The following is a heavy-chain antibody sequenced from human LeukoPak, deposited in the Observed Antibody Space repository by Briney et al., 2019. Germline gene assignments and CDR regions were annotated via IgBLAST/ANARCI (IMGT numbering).Heavy chain of an antibody. CDR1: GGSISSFY. Sequence: SETVSLTCTVSGGSISSFYWSWIRQPPGKGLEWIGYIYYRGSTNYNPSLKSRVTISVDTSKNQFSLKLTSVTAADTAVYYCARMSVVAGSSTFDYWGQGTLVTVSS. V-gene: IGHV4-59*01. CDR2: IYYRGST. CDR3: ARMSVVAGSSTFDY. D-gene: IGHD6-19*01. J-gene: IGHJ4*02.